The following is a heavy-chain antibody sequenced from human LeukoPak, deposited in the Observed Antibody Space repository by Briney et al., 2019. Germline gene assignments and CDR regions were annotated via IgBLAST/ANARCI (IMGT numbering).Heavy chain of an antibody. CDR3: GRGLGKGMIYDLWSGYYFDY. CDR1: GYTFTGYY. CDR2: ISAYNGNI. J-gene: IGHJ4*02. D-gene: IGHD3-3*01. Sequence: ASVKVSCKASGYTFTGYYMHWVRQAPGQGLEWMGWISAYNGNIDYAQKLQGRVTMTTDTSTSTAYMELRSLTSDDTAVYYCGRGLGKGMIYDLWSGYYFDYWGQGTQVTVSS. V-gene: IGHV1-18*04.